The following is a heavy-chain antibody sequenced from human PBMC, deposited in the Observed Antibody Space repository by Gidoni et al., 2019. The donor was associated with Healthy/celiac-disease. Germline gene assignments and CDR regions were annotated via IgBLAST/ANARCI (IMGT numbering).Heavy chain of an antibody. Sequence: QVQLQESGPGLVKPSETLSLTCTVSGGSISSYYWSWIRQPPGKGLEWIGYIYYSGSTNYNPSLKSRVTISVDTSKNQFSLKLSSVTAADTAVYYCARGYYGSGSYVGNWFDPWGQGTLVTVSS. V-gene: IGHV4-59*01. CDR2: IYYSGST. CDR1: GGSISSYY. D-gene: IGHD3-10*01. CDR3: ARGYYGSGSYVGNWFDP. J-gene: IGHJ5*02.